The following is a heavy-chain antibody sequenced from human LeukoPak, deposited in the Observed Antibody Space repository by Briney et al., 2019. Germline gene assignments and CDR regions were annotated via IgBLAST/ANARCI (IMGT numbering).Heavy chain of an antibody. D-gene: IGHD3-10*01. CDR1: GYTFNTYY. Sequence: ASVKISCKASGYTFNTYYIHWVRQAPGQGLEWMGVINPSGGSTNYAEKFQGRVTMTRDTSTSTVYMEPTSLRSEDTAVYYCARDPYGSGNYYTYFDYWGQGTLVTVSS. V-gene: IGHV1-46*02. CDR2: INPSGGST. CDR3: ARDPYGSGNYYTYFDY. J-gene: IGHJ4*02.